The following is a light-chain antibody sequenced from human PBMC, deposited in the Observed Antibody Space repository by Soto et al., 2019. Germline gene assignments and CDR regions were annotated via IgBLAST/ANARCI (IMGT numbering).Light chain of an antibody. V-gene: IGLV2-11*01. J-gene: IGLJ2*01. CDR2: DVN. CDR1: SSDVGHYNF. CDR3: SSNAGGYPVL. Sequence: QSVLTQPRSVSGSPGQSVTISCTGISSDVGHYNFVSWYQKYPGKAPKLVLYDVNKRPSGVPGRFSGSKSGNTASLTVSGLQSDDEADYYCSSNAGGYPVLFGGGTKLTVL.